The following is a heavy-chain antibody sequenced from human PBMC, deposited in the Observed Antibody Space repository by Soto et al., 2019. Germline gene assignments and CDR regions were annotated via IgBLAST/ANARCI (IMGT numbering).Heavy chain of an antibody. CDR3: AKDYSSGWYFRFDP. Sequence: GGSLRLSCAASGFTFDDYTMHWVRQAPGKGLEWVSLISWDGGSTYYADSVKGRFTTSRDNSKNSLYLQMNSLRTEDTALYYCAKDYSSGWYFRFDPWGQGTLVTVSS. CDR2: ISWDGGST. J-gene: IGHJ5*02. V-gene: IGHV3-43*01. D-gene: IGHD6-19*01. CDR1: GFTFDDYT.